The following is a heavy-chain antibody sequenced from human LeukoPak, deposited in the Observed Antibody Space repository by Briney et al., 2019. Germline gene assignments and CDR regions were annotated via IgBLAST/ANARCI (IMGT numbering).Heavy chain of an antibody. CDR2: ISSSSSYI. Sequence: KPGGSLRLSCAASGFTFSSYSMNWVRQAPGKGLEWVSSISSSSSYIYYADSVKGRFTISRDNAKNSLYLQMNSLRAEDTAVYYCARDGGITLVRGVIMGDYYYYYMDVWGRGTTVTVSS. D-gene: IGHD3-10*01. CDR3: ARDGGITLVRGVIMGDYYYYYMDV. CDR1: GFTFSSYS. V-gene: IGHV3-21*01. J-gene: IGHJ6*03.